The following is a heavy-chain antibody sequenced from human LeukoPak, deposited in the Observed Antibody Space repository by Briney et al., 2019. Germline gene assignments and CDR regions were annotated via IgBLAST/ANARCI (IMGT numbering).Heavy chain of an antibody. J-gene: IGHJ4*02. CDR1: GVSISSSNSY. CDR3: VRERNWGIDH. Sequence: SETLSLTCTVSGVSISSSNSYWGWIRQPPGKGLEWIGSIYYSGSTYYNPSLKSRVTISVDTSKNQFSLKLSSVTAADTAVYYCVRERNWGIDHWGQGTLVTVSS. D-gene: IGHD7-27*01. CDR2: IYYSGST. V-gene: IGHV4-39*07.